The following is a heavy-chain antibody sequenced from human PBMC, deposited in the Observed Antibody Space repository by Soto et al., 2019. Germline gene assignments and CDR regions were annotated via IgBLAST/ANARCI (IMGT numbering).Heavy chain of an antibody. CDR3: SQNQRITIFGVVIS. CDR1: GGSISSSSYY. V-gene: IGHV4-39*01. CDR2: IYYSGST. D-gene: IGHD3-3*01. Sequence: SETLSLTCTVSGGSISSSSYYWGWIRQPPGKGLEWIGSIYYSGSTYYNPSLKSRVTISVDTSKNQFSLKLSSVTAADTAVYYCSQNQRITIFGVVISWGQGTLVTVSS. J-gene: IGHJ4*02.